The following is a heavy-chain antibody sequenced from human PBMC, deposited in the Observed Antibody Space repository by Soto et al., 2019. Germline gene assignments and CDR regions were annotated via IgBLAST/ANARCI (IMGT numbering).Heavy chain of an antibody. J-gene: IGHJ6*02. CDR2: IRGTSSYK. D-gene: IGHD2-2*01. CDR3: ARDVRGCSSTSCSRAQFYYGMDV. Sequence: QVQLVESGGGVVQPGASLRLSCAGSGFTFSDYDMSWIRQAPGKGLEWVSYIRGTSSYKNYADSVKGRFTISRDNAKNSLFMLMNHLTAENTAVHRCARDVRGCSSTSCSRAQFYYGMDVWGQGTTVTVSS. V-gene: IGHV3-11*06. CDR1: GFTFSDYD.